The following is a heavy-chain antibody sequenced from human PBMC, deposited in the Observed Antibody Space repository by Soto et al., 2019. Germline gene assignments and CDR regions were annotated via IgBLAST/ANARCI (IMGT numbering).Heavy chain of an antibody. D-gene: IGHD1-26*01. CDR3: AREDILGARSFDY. J-gene: IGHJ4*02. CDR1: GFTFSSYS. CDR2: ISSGSKTI. V-gene: IGHV3-48*02. Sequence: GVLRLSCAASGFTFSSYSVNWVRQAPGKGLEWVSYISSGSKTIYYADSVKGRFAVSRDNAKNSQYLQMNSLRDEDTAVYYCAREDILGARSFDYWGQGTLVTAPQ.